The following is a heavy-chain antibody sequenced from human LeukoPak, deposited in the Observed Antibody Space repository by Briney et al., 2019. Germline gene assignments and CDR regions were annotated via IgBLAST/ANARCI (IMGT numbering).Heavy chain of an antibody. J-gene: IGHJ4*02. CDR1: GFTVSSNY. Sequence: GGSLRLSCAASGFTVSSNYMSWVRQAPGKGLEWVAVISYDGSNKYYADSVKGRFTTSRDNSKNTLYLQMNSLRAEDTAVYYCAKDDRDSNYDGEVYWGQGTLVTVSS. CDR2: ISYDGSNK. V-gene: IGHV3-30*18. D-gene: IGHD4-11*01. CDR3: AKDDRDSNYDGEVY.